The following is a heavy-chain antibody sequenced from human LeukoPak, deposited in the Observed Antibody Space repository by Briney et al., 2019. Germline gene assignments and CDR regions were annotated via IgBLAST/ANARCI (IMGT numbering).Heavy chain of an antibody. CDR2: IYTSGGT. D-gene: IGHD6-6*01. V-gene: IGHV4-4*09. Sequence: PSETLSLTCTVSGDSISSYYWSSIRQPPGKGLEWIGYIYTSGGTNYIPSLKGRVTISIDTSKNQFSLKLSSVTAADTAVYYCAGGRVHSSFVFDYWGQGTLVTVSS. CDR1: GDSISSYY. CDR3: AGGRVHSSFVFDY. J-gene: IGHJ4*02.